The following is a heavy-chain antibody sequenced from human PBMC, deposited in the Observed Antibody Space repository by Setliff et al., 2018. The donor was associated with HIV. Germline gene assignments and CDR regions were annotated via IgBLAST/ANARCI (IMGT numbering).Heavy chain of an antibody. Sequence: SETLSLTCTVSGGSISSYYWSWIRQPPGKGLEWIGSIYTSGSTNHNPSLKSRLTISLDTKNQFSLKLSSVTAADTAVYYWARHLYSGYESGIIPYYYYYYMDVWGKGSTVTVS. J-gene: IGHJ6*03. CDR1: GGSISSYY. V-gene: IGHV4-59*08. CDR2: IYTSGST. D-gene: IGHD5-12*01. CDR3: ARHLYSGYESGIIPYYYYYYMDV.